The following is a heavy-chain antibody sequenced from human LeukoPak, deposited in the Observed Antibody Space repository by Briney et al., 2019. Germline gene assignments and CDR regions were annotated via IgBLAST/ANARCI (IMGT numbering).Heavy chain of an antibody. CDR2: ISSNGGST. V-gene: IGHV3-64D*06. Sequence: GGSLRLSCSASGFTFSSYAMHWVRQAPGKGQEYVSAISSNGGSTYYADSVKGRFTISRDNSKNTLYLQMSSLRAEDTAVYYCVKDMGLTGYFASYDLGSFDYWGQGTLVTVSS. CDR1: GFTFSSYA. J-gene: IGHJ4*02. CDR3: VKDMGLTGYFASYDLGSFDY. D-gene: IGHD3-9*01.